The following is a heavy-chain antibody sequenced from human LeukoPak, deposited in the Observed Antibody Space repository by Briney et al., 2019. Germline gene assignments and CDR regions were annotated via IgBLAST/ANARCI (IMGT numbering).Heavy chain of an antibody. CDR1: GFTFSSYA. CDR2: ISGSGSST. Sequence: GGSLRLSCAASGFTFSSYAMSWVRQAPGKGLEWVSAISGSGSSTYYADSVKGRFTISRDNSKNTLYLQMNSLRADDTGVYYCARGNWYFDTWGRGTLVTVSS. CDR3: ARGNWYFDT. V-gene: IGHV3-23*01. J-gene: IGHJ2*01.